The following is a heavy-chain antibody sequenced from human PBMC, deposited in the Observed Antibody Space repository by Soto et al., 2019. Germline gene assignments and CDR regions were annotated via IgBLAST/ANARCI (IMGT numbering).Heavy chain of an antibody. CDR3: ARDQGCTNGVCYSYWYFDL. D-gene: IGHD2-8*01. CDR1: GGSISSGGYY. Sequence: QVQLQESGPGLVKPSQTLSLTCTVSGGSISSGGYYWSWIRQHPGKGLEWIGYIYYSGSTYYNPSLKSRVTISVDTSKNQFSLKLSSVTAADTAVYYCARDQGCTNGVCYSYWYFDLWGRGTLVTVSS. V-gene: IGHV4-31*03. J-gene: IGHJ2*01. CDR2: IYYSGST.